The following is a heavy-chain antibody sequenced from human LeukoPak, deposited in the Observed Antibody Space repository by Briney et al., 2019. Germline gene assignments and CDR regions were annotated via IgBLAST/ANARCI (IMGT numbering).Heavy chain of an antibody. V-gene: IGHV4-34*01. CDR2: INHSGST. CDR1: GGSFSGYY. CDR3: ARTSGNFDY. Sequence: SETLSLTCAVYGGSFSGYYWSWIRQPPGKGLEWIGEINHSGSTNYNPSLKSQVTMSVDTSKNQFSLKLSSVTAADTAVYYCARTSGNFDYWGQGTLVTVSS. J-gene: IGHJ4*02.